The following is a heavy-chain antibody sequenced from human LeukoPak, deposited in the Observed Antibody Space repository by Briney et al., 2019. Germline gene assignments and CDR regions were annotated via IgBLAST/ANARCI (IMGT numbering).Heavy chain of an antibody. J-gene: IGHJ6*03. CDR3: ARQSADCSSTSCYYYYYYMDV. Sequence: SETLSLTCTVSGGSVNSGNYYWTWIRQPAGKRLEWIGRIYTSGSTNYNPSLKSRVTISIDASKNQFSLKLSSVTAADTAVYYCARQSADCSSTSCYYYYYYMDVWGKGTTVTVSS. D-gene: IGHD2-2*01. CDR1: GGSVNSGNYY. V-gene: IGHV4-61*02. CDR2: IYTSGST.